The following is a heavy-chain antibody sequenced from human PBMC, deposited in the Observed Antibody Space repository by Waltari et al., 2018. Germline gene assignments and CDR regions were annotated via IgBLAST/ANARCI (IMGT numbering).Heavy chain of an antibody. Sequence: EVQLVESGGGLVQPGGSLVLPCAASGFTFSNCWMSWARQASGKGLEWVANINQDGSGEYYVDSVKGRFTISRDNARNSLYLQMNSLRAEDTAVYYCQRGDYWGQGTLVTVSS. CDR2: INQDGSGE. CDR1: GFTFSNCW. CDR3: QRGDY. J-gene: IGHJ4*02. V-gene: IGHV3-7*04.